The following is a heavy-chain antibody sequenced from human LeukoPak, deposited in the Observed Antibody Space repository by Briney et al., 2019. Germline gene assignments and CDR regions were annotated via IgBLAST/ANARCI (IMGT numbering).Heavy chain of an antibody. CDR3: ARSPPIAVAGTFDN. Sequence: GASVKVSCKASGYTFTSYGISWVRQAPGQGLEWMGWISAYNGNTNYAQKLQGRVTMTTDTSTSTAYMELRSLRSDDTAVYYCARSPPIAVAGTFDNWGQGTLVTVSS. J-gene: IGHJ4*02. CDR1: GYTFTSYG. V-gene: IGHV1-18*01. D-gene: IGHD6-19*01. CDR2: ISAYNGNT.